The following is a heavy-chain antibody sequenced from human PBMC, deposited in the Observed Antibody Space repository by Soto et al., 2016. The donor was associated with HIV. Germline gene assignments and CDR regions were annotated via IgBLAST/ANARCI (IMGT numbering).Heavy chain of an antibody. CDR1: GFTFNNYA. V-gene: IGHV3-23*01. CDR3: AKANSRMLMPGKYFDD. CDR2: ISGSGDST. Sequence: EVQLLESGGGLVQPGGSLRLSCTASGFTFNNYAMSWVRQAPGKGLEWVSTISGSGDSTYYADSVKGRFTISRDNSKNTLYVQMNSLRAEDTAVYYCAKANSRMLMPGKYFDDWGQGTLVTVSS. J-gene: IGHJ4*02. D-gene: IGHD3-22*01.